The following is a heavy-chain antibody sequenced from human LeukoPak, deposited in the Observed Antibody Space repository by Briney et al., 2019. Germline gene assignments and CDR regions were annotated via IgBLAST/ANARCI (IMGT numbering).Heavy chain of an antibody. J-gene: IGHJ6*03. Sequence: GGSLRLSCAASGFTFDDYAMHWVRQAPGKGLEWVSGISWNSGSIGYADSVKGRFTISRDNAKNSLYLQMNSLKTEDTAVYYCTTGRYYYYMDVWGKGTTVTISS. V-gene: IGHV3-9*01. CDR2: ISWNSGSI. CDR3: TTGRYYYYMDV. CDR1: GFTFDDYA.